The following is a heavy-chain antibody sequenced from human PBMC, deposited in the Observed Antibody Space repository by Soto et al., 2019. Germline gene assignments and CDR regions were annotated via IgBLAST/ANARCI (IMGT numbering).Heavy chain of an antibody. V-gene: IGHV4-59*08. CDR1: GGSISSYY. CDR2: IYYSGST. Sequence: SPTLSLTCTVSGGSISSYYWSWFRQPPGKGLEWIGYIYYSGSTNYNPSLKSRVTISVDTSKNQFSLKLSSVTAADTAVYYCARCPGYCSGGSCYSCPNFDYWGQGTLVTVSS. J-gene: IGHJ4*02. CDR3: ARCPGYCSGGSCYSCPNFDY. D-gene: IGHD2-15*01.